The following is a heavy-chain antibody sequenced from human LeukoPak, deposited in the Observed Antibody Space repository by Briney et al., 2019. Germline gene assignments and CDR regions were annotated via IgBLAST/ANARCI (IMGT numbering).Heavy chain of an antibody. Sequence: SVKVSCKATGGTFSSCAISWVRQAPGQGLEWMGGIIPIFATANYAQKFQGRVTITADESTSTAYMELSSLRSEDTAVYYCARSLQAREIDYWGQGTLVTVSS. CDR2: IIPIFATA. J-gene: IGHJ4*02. CDR3: ARSLQAREIDY. CDR1: GGTFSSCA. D-gene: IGHD6-6*01. V-gene: IGHV1-69*13.